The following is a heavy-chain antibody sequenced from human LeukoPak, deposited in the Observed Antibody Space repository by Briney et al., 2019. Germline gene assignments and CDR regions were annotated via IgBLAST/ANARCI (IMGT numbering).Heavy chain of an antibody. Sequence: GESLKISCKGSGYSFTSYWIGWVRQMPGKGLEWMGIIYPGDSDTRYSPSFQGQVTISADKSISTAYLQLSGLRASDTAIYYCVRFGLTSSPDYWGQGTLVTVSS. CDR2: IYPGDSDT. CDR1: GYSFTSYW. V-gene: IGHV5-51*01. CDR3: VRFGLTSSPDY. J-gene: IGHJ4*02. D-gene: IGHD6-13*01.